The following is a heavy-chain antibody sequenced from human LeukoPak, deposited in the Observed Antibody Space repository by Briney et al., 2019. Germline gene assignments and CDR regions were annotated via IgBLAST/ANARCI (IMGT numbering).Heavy chain of an antibody. V-gene: IGHV3-21*01. CDR1: GFTFSSYS. Sequence: PGGSLRLSCAASGFTFSSYSMNWVRQALGKGLEWVSSISSSSSYIYYADSVKGRFTISRDNAKNSLCLQMNSLRAEDTAVYYCARDLSQQLGSYYFDYWGQGTLVTVSS. CDR3: ARDLSQQLGSYYFDY. J-gene: IGHJ4*02. CDR2: ISSSSSYI. D-gene: IGHD6-13*01.